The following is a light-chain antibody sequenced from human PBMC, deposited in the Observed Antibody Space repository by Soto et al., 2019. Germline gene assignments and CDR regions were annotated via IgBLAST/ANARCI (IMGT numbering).Light chain of an antibody. J-gene: IGKJ4*01. CDR2: AAS. V-gene: IGKV1-16*02. Sequence: DIQMTQSPSSLSASVGDTVTITCRASQDIGIFFAWFQQKPGTAPKSLISAASSLQSGVPSKFSVSGSGTDINLTINSLQPEDVATYYCQQYHSWPATFGGGTKVEI. CDR3: QQYHSWPAT. CDR1: QDIGIF.